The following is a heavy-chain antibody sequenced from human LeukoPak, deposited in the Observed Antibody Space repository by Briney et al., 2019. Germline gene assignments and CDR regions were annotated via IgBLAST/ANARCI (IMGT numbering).Heavy chain of an antibody. D-gene: IGHD2-2*01. CDR2: IYTSGST. J-gene: IGHJ2*01. CDR1: GGSISSYY. CDR3: ARLDQLVSGYWYFDV. Sequence: SETLSLTCTVSGGSISSYYWSWIRQPAGKGLEWIGRIYTSGSTNYNPSLKSRLTISEDTSKNQLSLRLRSVTAADTAVYYCARLDQLVSGYWYFDVWGRGTLVTVSS. V-gene: IGHV4-4*07.